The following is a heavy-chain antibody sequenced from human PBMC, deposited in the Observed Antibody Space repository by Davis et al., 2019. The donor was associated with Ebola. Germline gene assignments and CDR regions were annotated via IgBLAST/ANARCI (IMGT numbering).Heavy chain of an antibody. J-gene: IGHJ5*02. CDR1: GYTFTGYY. Sequence: ASVKVSCKASGYTFTGYYMHWVRQAPGQGPEWMGWISILYGKTKNAQKFQGRLIMTTDTSTATAYMELRSLRSDDTALYYCARGITMVRGEGWFDPWGQGTLVSVSS. D-gene: IGHD3-10*01. CDR3: ARGITMVRGEGWFDP. V-gene: IGHV1-18*04. CDR2: ISILYGKT.